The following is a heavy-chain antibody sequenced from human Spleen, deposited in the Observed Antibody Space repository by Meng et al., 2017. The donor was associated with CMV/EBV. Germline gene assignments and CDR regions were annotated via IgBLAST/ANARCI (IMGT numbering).Heavy chain of an antibody. CDR2: FDPDNGET. J-gene: IGHJ4*02. CDR1: GDSLTELS. V-gene: IGHV1-24*01. D-gene: IGHD3-22*01. CDR3: ATVFYYSDSTAYPPSD. Sequence: ASVKVSCKVSGDSLTELSMHWVRQAPGKGLEWMGGFDPDNGETVYAQKFQGRVTMTEDTSADTAYMELSSLRSEDTAIYDCATVFYYSDSTAYPPSDWGQGTLVTVSS.